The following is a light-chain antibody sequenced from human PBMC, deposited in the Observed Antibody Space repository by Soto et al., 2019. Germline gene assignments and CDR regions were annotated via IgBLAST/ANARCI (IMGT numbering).Light chain of an antibody. CDR1: QGIGDT. CDR2: DTS. V-gene: IGKV3-15*01. Sequence: INQSPATVSVSPGEGATLSCRASQGIGDTLAWYQQKPGQTPRLLIYDTSIRATGVPARFSGSRSGAEFTLTISSLQSEDFAVYYCQHYVNWPLTFGGGTKVDIK. CDR3: QHYVNWPLT. J-gene: IGKJ4*01.